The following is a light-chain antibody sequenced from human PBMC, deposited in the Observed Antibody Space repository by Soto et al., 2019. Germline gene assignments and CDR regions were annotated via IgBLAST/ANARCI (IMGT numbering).Light chain of an antibody. CDR3: QQSFT. CDR1: QSISSW. CDR2: KAS. Sequence: DIQMTQSPSTLSASVGDRVTITCGASQSISSWLAWYQQKPGKAPKLLIYKASTLESGVPSRFSGSGSGTEFTLTISSLQPDDFATYYCQQSFTFGPGTKVDIK. J-gene: IGKJ3*01. V-gene: IGKV1-5*03.